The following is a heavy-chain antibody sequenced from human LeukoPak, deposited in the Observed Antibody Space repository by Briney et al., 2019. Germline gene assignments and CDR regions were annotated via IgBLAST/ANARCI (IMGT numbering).Heavy chain of an antibody. CDR2: IYYSGST. CDR3: ARQSTGKNDAFDI. J-gene: IGHJ3*02. Sequence: WVRQPPGKGLEWIGSIYYSGSTYYNPSLKSRVTISVDTSKNQFSLKLSSVTAADTAVYYCARQSTGKNDAFDIWGQGTMVTVSS. V-gene: IGHV4-39*01. D-gene: IGHD3-10*01.